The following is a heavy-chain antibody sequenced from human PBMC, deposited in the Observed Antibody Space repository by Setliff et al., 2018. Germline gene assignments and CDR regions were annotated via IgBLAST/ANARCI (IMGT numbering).Heavy chain of an antibody. CDR1: GFTFGAYT. Sequence: GGSLRLSCVASGFTFGAYTLTWVRQAPGKGLEFVSGVDQGANTYYADSVKGRFTISRDNSRNTLYLQMNSLGPEDTAVYYCARDRLGNSGWFDFDFWGQGTLVTVSS. CDR2: VDQGANT. J-gene: IGHJ4*02. CDR3: ARDRLGNSGWFDFDF. V-gene: IGHV3-53*05. D-gene: IGHD6-19*01.